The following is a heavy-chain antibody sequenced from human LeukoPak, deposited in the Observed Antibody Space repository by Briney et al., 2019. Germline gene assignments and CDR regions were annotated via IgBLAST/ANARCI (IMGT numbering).Heavy chain of an antibody. Sequence: GSLRLSCAASGFIFSSYDFNWVRQAPGKGLEWVSYISSRSRTIYYADSVKGRFTISRDNAQKSLFLQINSLRGDDTALYYCVRGTRAFDVWGQGTMVTVSS. J-gene: IGHJ3*01. V-gene: IGHV3-48*04. CDR1: GFIFSSYD. CDR3: VRGTRAFDV. CDR2: ISSRSRTI.